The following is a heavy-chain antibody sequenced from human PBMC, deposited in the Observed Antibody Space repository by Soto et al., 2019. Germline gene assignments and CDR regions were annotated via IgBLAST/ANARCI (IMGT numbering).Heavy chain of an antibody. D-gene: IGHD3-22*01. CDR2: ISAYDGNT. Sequence: ASVKVSCKASGYRFTIYCINWVRQAPGQGLEWLGWISAYDGNTNYAQILQGRVSMTTDTSANTAYMELRSLRADDTAMYYCARGGYYDSSGSRNYYYYGMNVWGQGTTVT. CDR3: ARGGYYDSSGSRNYYYYGMNV. J-gene: IGHJ6*02. CDR1: GYRFTIYC. V-gene: IGHV1-18*01.